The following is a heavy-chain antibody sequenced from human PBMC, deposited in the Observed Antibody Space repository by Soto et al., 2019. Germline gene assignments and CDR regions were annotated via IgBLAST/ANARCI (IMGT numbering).Heavy chain of an antibody. CDR1: GFTFSDYS. D-gene: IGHD3-10*01. J-gene: IGHJ6*02. CDR2: ISSSSSYT. Sequence: QVQLVESGGGLVQPGGSLRLSCAASGFTFSDYSMSWIRQAPGKGLEWVSYISSSSSYTNYADSVKGRFTISRDNAKNSLYLQMNSLRAEDTAVYYFARGDPPLWFGEGGQGTTVTVSS. V-gene: IGHV3-11*05. CDR3: ARGDPPLWFGE.